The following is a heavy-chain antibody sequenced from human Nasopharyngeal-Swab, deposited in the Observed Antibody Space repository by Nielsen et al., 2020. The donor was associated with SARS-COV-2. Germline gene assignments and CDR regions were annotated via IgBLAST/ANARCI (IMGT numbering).Heavy chain of an antibody. J-gene: IGHJ4*02. Sequence: VRQMPGKGLEWVSYISSSSSTIYYADSVKGRFTISRDNAKNSPYLQMNSLRAEDTAVYYCASETLRYCSSTSCQDYWGQGTLVTVSS. D-gene: IGHD2-2*01. CDR3: ASETLRYCSSTSCQDY. V-gene: IGHV3-48*04. CDR2: ISSSSSTI.